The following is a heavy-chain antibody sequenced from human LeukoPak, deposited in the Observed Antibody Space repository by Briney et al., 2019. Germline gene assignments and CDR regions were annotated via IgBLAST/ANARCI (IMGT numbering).Heavy chain of an antibody. CDR1: GGSFSGYY. CDR2: INHSGST. CDR3: ARHQYSTARFDS. D-gene: IGHD4-11*01. J-gene: IGHJ4*02. V-gene: IGHV4-34*01. Sequence: SETLSLTCAVYGGSFSGYYWSWIRQPPGKGLDWIGEINHSGSTNYNPSLKSRVTISVDTSKNQFSLKLSSVTAADTAVYYCARHQYSTARFDSWGQGTLVTVSS.